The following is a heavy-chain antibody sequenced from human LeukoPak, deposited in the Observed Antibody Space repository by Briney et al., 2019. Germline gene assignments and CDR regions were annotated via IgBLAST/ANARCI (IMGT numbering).Heavy chain of an antibody. V-gene: IGHV3-74*01. J-gene: IGHJ4*02. D-gene: IGHD2-2*01. CDR1: GNYW. CDR2: INSDGSWT. Sequence: PGGSLRLSCAASGNYWMHWVRQAPGKGLVWVSHINSDGSWTSYADSVKGRFTISKDNAKNTVYLQMSNLRAEDTAVYYCVSFYETYWGRVTLVTVSS. CDR3: VSFYETY.